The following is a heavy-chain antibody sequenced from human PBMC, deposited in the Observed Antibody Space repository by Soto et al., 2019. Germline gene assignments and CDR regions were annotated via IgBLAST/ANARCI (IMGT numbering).Heavy chain of an antibody. CDR3: VRSSSEPRIFMYPFDY. J-gene: IGHJ4*02. Sequence: SETLSLTCIVSGGSISNYYWSWIRHPPGKGLEWIGYIYYMGSTNYNPSLKSRVTISVDTSKNQFSLMLNSVAAADTAVYFCVRSSSEPRIFMYPFDYWGLGTLVTVSS. V-gene: IGHV4-59*08. CDR1: GGSISNYY. D-gene: IGHD3-22*01. CDR2: IYYMGST.